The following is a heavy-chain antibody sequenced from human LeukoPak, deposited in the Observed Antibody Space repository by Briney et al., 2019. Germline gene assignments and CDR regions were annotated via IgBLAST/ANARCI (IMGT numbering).Heavy chain of an antibody. J-gene: IGHJ5*02. D-gene: IGHD3-3*01. V-gene: IGHV4-39*01. CDR1: GGSISSSSYY. CDR3: ARQNYDFWSGYYTYWFDP. Sequence: PSETLSLTCAVYGGSISSSSYYWGWIRQPPRKGLEWIGSIYYSGSTYYNPSLKSRVTISVDTSKNQFSLKLSSVTAADTAVYYCARQNYDFWSGYYTYWFDPWGQGTLVTVSS. CDR2: IYYSGST.